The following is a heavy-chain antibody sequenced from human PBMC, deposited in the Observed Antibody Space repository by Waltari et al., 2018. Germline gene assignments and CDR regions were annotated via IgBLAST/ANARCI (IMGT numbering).Heavy chain of an antibody. CDR2: IRQDGSEK. V-gene: IGHV3-7*01. D-gene: IGHD2-2*01. CDR1: GFTFSSDW. CDR3: ARSSSTEFDS. Sequence: ETHLVESGGGLVQPGGSLRLSCAASGFTFSSDWMTWVRQAPGKGLEWVANIRQDGSEKYYVDSVKGRFTISRDNAKNSLDLQMNSLKADDTAVYYCARSSSTEFDSWGQGTLVTVSS. J-gene: IGHJ4*02.